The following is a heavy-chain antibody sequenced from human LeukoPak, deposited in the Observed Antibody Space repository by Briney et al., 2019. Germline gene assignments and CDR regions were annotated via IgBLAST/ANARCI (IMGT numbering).Heavy chain of an antibody. D-gene: IGHD3-10*01. J-gene: IGHJ4*02. V-gene: IGHV1-69*01. CDR3: ARVGPLDDYYGSGSFDY. CDR2: IIPIFGTA. CDR1: GDTFSSYA. Sequence: GASVKVSCKASGDTFSSYAISWVRQAPGQGLEWMGGIIPIFGTANYAQKFRGRVTITADESTSTAYMELSSLRSEDTAVYYCARVGPLDDYYGSGSFDYWGQGTLVTVSS.